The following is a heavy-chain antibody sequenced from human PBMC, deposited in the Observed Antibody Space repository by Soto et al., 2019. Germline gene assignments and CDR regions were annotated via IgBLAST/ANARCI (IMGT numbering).Heavy chain of an antibody. J-gene: IGHJ4*02. CDR2: ITTTSSNM. Sequence: EVQLVESGGGLVKPGGSLRLSCAASGFTFNSYNMHWVRQAPGKGLEWVSSITTTSSNMFYADSVKGRFTISRDNAKNSLYLQMTSLRVEDTAVYYCASQLVDNDRGFWGQGTLVTVSS. CDR3: ASQLVDNDRGF. V-gene: IGHV3-21*01. CDR1: GFTFNSYN. D-gene: IGHD1-1*01.